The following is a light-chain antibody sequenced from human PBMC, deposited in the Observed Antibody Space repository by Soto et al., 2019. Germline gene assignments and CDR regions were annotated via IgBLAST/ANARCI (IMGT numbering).Light chain of an antibody. V-gene: IGKV3-15*01. CDR1: QSVSSS. J-gene: IGKJ1*01. Sequence: DMVMTQSPATLSVSPGERATLSCRASQSVSSSLAWYQQKPGRSPRLLIYGASTRAIGIPARFSGSGSGTEFTLTISRLEAEDFAVYYCLQYNNWWTFGQGTKVDIK. CDR3: LQYNNWWT. CDR2: GAS.